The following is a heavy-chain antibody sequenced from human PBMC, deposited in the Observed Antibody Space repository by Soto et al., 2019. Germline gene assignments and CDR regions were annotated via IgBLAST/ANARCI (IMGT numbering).Heavy chain of an antibody. CDR1: GFTFSTYA. J-gene: IGHJ4*02. CDR2: LSAGGDRT. D-gene: IGHD6-19*01. Sequence: PGESLKISCAASGFTFSTYALGWVRQAPGKGLEWVSTLSAGGDRTYYADSVKGRFAISRDTSKNTLYLQMNSLRAEDTAVYYCVKEPLGLGWGFDCWGQGTLVTVSS. V-gene: IGHV3-23*01. CDR3: VKEPLGLGWGFDC.